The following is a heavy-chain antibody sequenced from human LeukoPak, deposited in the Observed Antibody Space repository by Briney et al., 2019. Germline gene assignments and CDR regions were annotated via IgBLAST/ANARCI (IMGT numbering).Heavy chain of an antibody. CDR3: VGYSYGRETFDY. D-gene: IGHD5-18*01. CDR1: GGSISSSSYY. J-gene: IGHJ4*02. V-gene: IGHV4-39*01. Sequence: SETLSLTCTVSGGSISSSSYYWGWIRQPPGKGLEWIGSIHYSGSTYYNPSLKSRVTISVDTSKNQFSLKLSSVTAADTAVYYCVGYSYGRETFDYWGQGTLVTVSS. CDR2: IHYSGST.